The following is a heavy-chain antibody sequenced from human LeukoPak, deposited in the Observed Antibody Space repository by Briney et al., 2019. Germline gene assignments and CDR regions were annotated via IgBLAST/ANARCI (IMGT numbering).Heavy chain of an antibody. D-gene: IGHD2-2*02. Sequence: GTSLRLSCAASGFTFISYAIHWVRQAPGKGLEWVAVISFHGTDTFYADSVKGRFTISRDNSKNTLYLQMSSLRSDDMAVYYCALYNYWGQGTLVTVSS. CDR1: GFTFISYA. V-gene: IGHV3-30*04. CDR2: ISFHGTDT. J-gene: IGHJ4*02. CDR3: ALYNY.